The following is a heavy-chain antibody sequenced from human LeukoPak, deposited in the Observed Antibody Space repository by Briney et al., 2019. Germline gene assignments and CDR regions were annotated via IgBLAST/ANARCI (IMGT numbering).Heavy chain of an antibody. Sequence: GGSLRLSCAASGFTFSSYAMHWVRQAPGKGLEWVAVISYDGSNKYYADSVKGRFTISRDNSKNTLYLQMNSLRAEDTAVYYCARDGFGWELDAFDIWGQGTMVTVSS. D-gene: IGHD1-26*01. CDR1: GFTFSSYA. J-gene: IGHJ3*02. CDR3: ARDGFGWELDAFDI. V-gene: IGHV3-30-3*01. CDR2: ISYDGSNK.